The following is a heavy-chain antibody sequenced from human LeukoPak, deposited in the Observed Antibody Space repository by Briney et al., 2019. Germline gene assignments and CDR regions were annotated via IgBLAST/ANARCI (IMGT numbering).Heavy chain of an antibody. CDR3: SRGLDSRKLGC. J-gene: IGHJ4*02. CDR2: LHPSGNL. D-gene: IGHD3-22*01. V-gene: IGHV4-31*03. CDR1: GASFSSGDQY. Sequence: SETLSLTCTVSGASFSSGDQYWNWIRQSPGKGLEWIGSLHPSGNLYNNPSLESRVTMSVDTSKNQFSLNLNSVTAADTAVYFCSRGLDSRKLGCWGQGTLVTVSS.